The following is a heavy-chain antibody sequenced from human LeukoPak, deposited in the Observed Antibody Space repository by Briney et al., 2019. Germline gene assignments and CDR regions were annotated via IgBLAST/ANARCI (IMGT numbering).Heavy chain of an antibody. D-gene: IGHD2-15*01. Sequence: GGSLRLSCAASGFTVSSNYMSWVRQAPGKGLEWVSVIYSGGNTNYADSVKGRFTISRDNSKNTLFLQMNSPRAEDTAVYYCARWWPRGHFDYWGQGTLVTVSS. CDR3: ARWWPRGHFDY. V-gene: IGHV3-53*01. J-gene: IGHJ4*02. CDR2: IYSGGNT. CDR1: GFTVSSNY.